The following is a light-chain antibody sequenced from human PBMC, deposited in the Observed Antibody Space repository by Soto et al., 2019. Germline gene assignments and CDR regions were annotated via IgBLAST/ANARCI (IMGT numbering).Light chain of an antibody. CDR1: DSIITW. J-gene: IGKJ5*01. CDR2: KAS. Sequence: DVQMTQSPSTLSASVGDRVTITCRASDSIITWLAWFQQRPGKAPKLLIYKASTLESGVPPRFSGRGSGREFTLTISSLQPDDFATYYCQQYNSYPITFGQGTRLEI. CDR3: QQYNSYPIT. V-gene: IGKV1-5*03.